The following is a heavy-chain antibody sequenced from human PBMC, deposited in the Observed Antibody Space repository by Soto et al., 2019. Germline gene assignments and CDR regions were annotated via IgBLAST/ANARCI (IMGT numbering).Heavy chain of an antibody. V-gene: IGHV1-69*13. J-gene: IGHJ6*02. CDR1: GGTFSSYA. CDR3: ARDVTIFGEVIAQGDYYYAMDV. CDR2: IIPIFGTA. D-gene: IGHD3-3*01. Sequence: SVKVSCKASGGTFSSYAISWVRQAPGQGLEWMGGIIPIFGTANYAQKFQGRVTITADESTGTAYMELSSLRSEDTAVYYCARDVTIFGEVIAQGDYYYAMDVWGQGTTVTVSS.